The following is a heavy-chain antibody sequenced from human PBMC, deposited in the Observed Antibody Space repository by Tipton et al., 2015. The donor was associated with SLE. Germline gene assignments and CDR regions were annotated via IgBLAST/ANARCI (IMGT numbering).Heavy chain of an antibody. CDR3: ARGLGTVITRAFDI. CDR2: INQSGST. J-gene: IGHJ3*02. D-gene: IGHD4-17*01. Sequence: TLSLTCAVYGGSFSGYYWSWIRQPPGKGLEWIGEINQSGSTNHNPSLKSRVTISLDTSKNQFSLKLNSVTAADTAVYYCARGLGTVITRAFDIWGQGTMVTVSS. V-gene: IGHV4-34*01. CDR1: GGSFSGYY.